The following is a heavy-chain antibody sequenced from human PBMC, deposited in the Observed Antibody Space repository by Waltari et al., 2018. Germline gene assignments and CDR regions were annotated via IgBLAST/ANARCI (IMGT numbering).Heavy chain of an antibody. D-gene: IGHD2-21*01. V-gene: IGHV3-23*01. Sequence: EVQLLESGGGLVQPGGSLRLSCAASGFTFSRYAMSWARQAPGKGLEWLSVISDSGDSTIYTDSVKGRFTNYRDNSKNLVYLQMNSLRVEDTAVYYCAKGDWLDDWGQGTLVTVSP. J-gene: IGHJ4*02. CDR2: ISDSGDST. CDR3: AKGDWLDD. CDR1: GFTFSRYA.